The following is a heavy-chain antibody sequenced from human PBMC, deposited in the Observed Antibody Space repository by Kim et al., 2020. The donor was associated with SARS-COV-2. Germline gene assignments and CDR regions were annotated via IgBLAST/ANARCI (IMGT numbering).Heavy chain of an antibody. CDR2: INHSGST. J-gene: IGHJ4*02. CDR1: GGSFSRYY. D-gene: IGHD3-3*01. CDR3: ANVWSGYTNY. V-gene: IGHV4-34*01. Sequence: SETLSLTCAVYGGSFSRYYWSWIRQPPGKGLEWIGEINHSGSTNYNPSLKSRVTISVDTSKNQFSLKLSSVTAADTAVYYCANVWSGYTNYWGQGTLVTVSS.